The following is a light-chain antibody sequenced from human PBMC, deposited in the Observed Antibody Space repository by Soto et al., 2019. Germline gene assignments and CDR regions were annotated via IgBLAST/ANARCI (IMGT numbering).Light chain of an antibody. CDR1: SSDVGSYNL. CDR3: RSYARSSTYV. CDR2: EGS. V-gene: IGLV2-23*01. Sequence: QSVLTQPASVSGSPGQSITISCTGTSSDVGSYNLVSWYQQHPGKAPKLMIYEGSKRPSGVSNLFSGSKSGNTASLTISGLQAEDEAHYYCRSYARSSTYVFGTGTKLTVL. J-gene: IGLJ1*01.